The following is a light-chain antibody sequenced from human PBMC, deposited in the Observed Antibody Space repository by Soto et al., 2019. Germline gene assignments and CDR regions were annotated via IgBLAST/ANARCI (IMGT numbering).Light chain of an antibody. V-gene: IGKV3-20*01. CDR2: GVS. J-gene: IGKJ1*01. CDR1: QSVSSNY. Sequence: EIVLTQSPGTLSLSPGERATLSCRASQSVSSNYLAWYQQNPGQAPRLLMYGVSSRPNGIPDRFSGSGSGTDFTLTISRREPEELAVYYCLQYGSSPWTFGQGTKVEIK. CDR3: LQYGSSPWT.